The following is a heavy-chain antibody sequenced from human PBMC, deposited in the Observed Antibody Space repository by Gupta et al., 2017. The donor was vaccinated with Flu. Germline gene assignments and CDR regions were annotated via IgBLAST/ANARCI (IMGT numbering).Heavy chain of an antibody. Sequence: SSYAMSWVRQAPGKGLEWVSAISGTGGSTYYADSVKGRFTISRDNSKKPLYLQMNSLRAEDTAVFYCAKVTGVGSFDYWGQGTLVTVSS. CDR3: AKVTGVGSFDY. D-gene: IGHD1-26*01. V-gene: IGHV3-23*01. J-gene: IGHJ4*02. CDR1: SSYA. CDR2: ISGTGGST.